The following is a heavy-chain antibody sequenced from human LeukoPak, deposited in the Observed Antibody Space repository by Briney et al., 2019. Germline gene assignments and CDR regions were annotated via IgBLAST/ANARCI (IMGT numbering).Heavy chain of an antibody. CDR1: GGTFSSYA. CDR3: ARTSGELNDAFDI. CDR2: IIPIFGTA. D-gene: IGHD3-16*01. V-gene: IGHV1-69*05. Sequence: SVKASCKASGGTFSSYAISWVRQAPGQGLEWMGGIIPIFGTANYAQKFQGRVTITTDESTSTAYMELSSLRSEDTAVYYCARTSGELNDAFDIWGQGAMVTVSS. J-gene: IGHJ3*02.